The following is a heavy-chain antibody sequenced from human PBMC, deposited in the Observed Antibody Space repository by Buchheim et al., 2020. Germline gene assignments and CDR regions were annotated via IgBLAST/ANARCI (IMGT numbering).Heavy chain of an antibody. CDR2: IYYSGST. D-gene: IGHD6-13*01. J-gene: IGHJ4*02. V-gene: IGHV4-39*07. Sequence: QLQLQESGPELVKPSETLSLTCTVSGGSISSSSYYWGWIRQPPGKGLEWIGSIYYSGSTYYNPSLKSRVTISVDTSKNQFSLKLSTVTAADTAVYYCARDGEGVYPDYWGQGTL. CDR3: ARDGEGVYPDY. CDR1: GGSISSSSYY.